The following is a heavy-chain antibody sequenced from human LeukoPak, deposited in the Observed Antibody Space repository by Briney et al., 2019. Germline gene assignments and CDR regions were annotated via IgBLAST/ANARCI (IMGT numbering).Heavy chain of an antibody. CDR1: GGSISSGSYY. CDR3: ARDLGFTYYDFWSGYFMGDAFDI. J-gene: IGHJ3*02. Sequence: SQTLSLTCPVSGGSISSGSYYWSWIRQPAGKGLEWIGRIYTSGSTNYNPSLKSRVTISVDTSKNQFSLKLSSVTAADTAVYYCARDLGFTYYDFWSGYFMGDAFDIWGQGTMVTVSS. V-gene: IGHV4-61*02. CDR2: IYTSGST. D-gene: IGHD3-3*01.